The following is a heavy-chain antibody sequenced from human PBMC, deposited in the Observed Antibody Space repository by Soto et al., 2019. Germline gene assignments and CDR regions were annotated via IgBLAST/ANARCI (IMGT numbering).Heavy chain of an antibody. J-gene: IGHJ6*02. CDR2: MSYDGRNK. V-gene: IGHV3-30*04. CDR3: AKVKGIAAGWGMDV. D-gene: IGHD6-13*01. Sequence: GGSLRLSCVASGFTFSSFAMHWVRQAPGKGLEWVAVMSYDGRNKNYADSVKGRVTISRDNSKNTLYLQMNSLRAEDTTVYYCAKVKGIAAGWGMDVWGQGTAVTVSS. CDR1: GFTFSSFA.